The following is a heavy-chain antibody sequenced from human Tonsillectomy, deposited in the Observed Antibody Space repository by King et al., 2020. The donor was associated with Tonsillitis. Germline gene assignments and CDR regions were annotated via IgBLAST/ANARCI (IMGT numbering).Heavy chain of an antibody. J-gene: IGHJ4*02. CDR2: VYDSGST. CDR1: GGSISSNY. V-gene: IGHV4-59*01. Sequence: VQLQESGPGLVKPSETLSLTCTVSGGSISSNYWNWIRQPPGKGLEWIGYVYDSGSTNYNPSRKSRVTISMDTSKNQFSLKLTSVTAADTAVYYCATAPDIPHFDSWGQGTLVTVSS. CDR3: ATAPDIPHFDS. D-gene: IGHD2-15*01.